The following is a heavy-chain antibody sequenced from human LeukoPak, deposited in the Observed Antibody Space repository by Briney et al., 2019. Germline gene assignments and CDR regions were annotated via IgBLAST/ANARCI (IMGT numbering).Heavy chain of an antibody. V-gene: IGHV4-59*08. CDR2: IYYSGST. CDR3: ARLRRTLFIVGATYYFDY. J-gene: IGHJ4*02. D-gene: IGHD1-26*01. CDR1: GGSISSYY. Sequence: PSETLSLTCTVSGGSISSYYWSWIRQPPGKGLEWIWYIYYSGSTNYNPSLKSRVTISVDTSKNQFSLKLSSVTAADTAVYYCARLRRTLFIVGATYYFDYWGQGTLVTVSS.